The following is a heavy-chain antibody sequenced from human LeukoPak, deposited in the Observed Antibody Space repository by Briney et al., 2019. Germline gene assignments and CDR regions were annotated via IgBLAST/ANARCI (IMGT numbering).Heavy chain of an antibody. CDR1: GYTFTSYG. J-gene: IGHJ4*02. CDR2: ISAHNGNT. Sequence: ASVKVSCKASGYTFTSYGISWVRQAPGQGLEWMGWISAHNGNTNYAQKLQGRVTMTTDTSTSTAYMELRSLRSDDTAVYYCARGYCSSTSCYTGDYWGQGTLVTVSS. V-gene: IGHV1-18*01. D-gene: IGHD2-2*02. CDR3: ARGYCSSTSCYTGDY.